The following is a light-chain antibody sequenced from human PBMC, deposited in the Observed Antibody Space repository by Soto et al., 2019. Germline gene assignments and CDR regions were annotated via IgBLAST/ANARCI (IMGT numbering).Light chain of an antibody. J-gene: IGKJ2*01. CDR1: QSVSSN. Sequence: EIVMTQSPDTLSVSPGESATLSCRASQSVSSNLAWYQQKTGQAPRLLIYGESTRATGLPDRFSGSGSGTEFNLTISSLQSEDFAVYYRHNYNSWPYTCGQGTKVDIK. CDR2: GES. CDR3: HNYNSWPYT. V-gene: IGKV3-15*01.